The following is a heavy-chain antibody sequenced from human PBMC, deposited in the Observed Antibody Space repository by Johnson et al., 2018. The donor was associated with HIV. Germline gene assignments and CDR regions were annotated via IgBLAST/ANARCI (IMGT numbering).Heavy chain of an antibody. CDR1: GFTFDEYG. Sequence: VQLVESGGGVVRPGGSLRLSCAVSGFTFDEYGMNWVRQPPGKGLEWVSGINWNGGSTGYVDSVKGRFTISRDNAKNSLYLQMNSLRAEDTALYYCARQHYFDSSGQGGGLDIWGQGTMVTVSS. D-gene: IGHD3-22*01. CDR3: ARQHYFDSSGQGGGLDI. CDR2: INWNGGST. V-gene: IGHV3-20*04. J-gene: IGHJ3*02.